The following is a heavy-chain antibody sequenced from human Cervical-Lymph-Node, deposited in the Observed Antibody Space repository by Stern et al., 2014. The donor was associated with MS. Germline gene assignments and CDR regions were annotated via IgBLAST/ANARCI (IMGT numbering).Heavy chain of an antibody. V-gene: IGHV3-48*02. CDR2: ISRSSRTI. D-gene: IGHD1-14*01. CDR1: GITFSSYT. J-gene: IGHJ5*02. Sequence: EDQLVESGGGLVQPGGSLRLSCAACGITFSSYTMNWVRPAPGKGLERVSYISRSSRTIYYPDFVRGRFNISRDNAKNSLYLQMNSLRDEDTAVYYCAREDELGGTAWGQGTLVTVSS. CDR3: AREDELGGTA.